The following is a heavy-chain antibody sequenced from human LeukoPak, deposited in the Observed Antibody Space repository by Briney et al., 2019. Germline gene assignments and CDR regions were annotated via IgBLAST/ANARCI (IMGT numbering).Heavy chain of an antibody. D-gene: IGHD1-26*01. J-gene: IGHJ3*02. CDR3: ARARTYNSGTYGI. Sequence: GASVKVSCKASGYTFTGYYMHWVRQAPGQGLEWMGWINPNSGGTNYAQKFQGRVTMTRDTSISTAYMELSRLRSDDTAVYYCARARTYNSGTYGIWGQGTMVTVSS. CDR2: INPNSGGT. CDR1: GYTFTGYY. V-gene: IGHV1-2*02.